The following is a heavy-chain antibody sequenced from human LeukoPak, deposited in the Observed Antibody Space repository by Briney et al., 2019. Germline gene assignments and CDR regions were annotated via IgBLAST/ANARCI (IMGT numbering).Heavy chain of an antibody. CDR2: INPNSGRT. V-gene: IGHV1-2*02. D-gene: IGHD3-22*01. CDR1: GYTFTGYY. CDR3: ARGTYYDSSAYSGVRLFDY. J-gene: IGHJ4*02. Sequence: ASVKVSCKASGYTFTGYYMHWIRQAPGQGLEWMGWINPNSGRTNYAQKFQGRVTMTSDTPISTAYMDLSRLRSDDTALYYCARGTYYDSSAYSGVRLFDYWGQGTLVTVSS.